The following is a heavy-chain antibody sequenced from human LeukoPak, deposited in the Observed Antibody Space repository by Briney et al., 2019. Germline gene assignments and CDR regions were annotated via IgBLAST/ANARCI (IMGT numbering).Heavy chain of an antibody. CDR1: GGSIRSSY. J-gene: IGHJ6*03. CDR3: ARETPHESSGYYRRNYYYYYMDV. D-gene: IGHD3-22*01. V-gene: IGHV4-59*12. Sequence: SETLSLTCTVSGGSIRSSYWNWIRQPPGKELEWIGYIYHSGSTNYNPSLKSRVTISVDTSKNQFSLKLSSVTAADTAVYYCARETPHESSGYYRRNYYYYYMDVWGKGTTVTVSS. CDR2: IYHSGST.